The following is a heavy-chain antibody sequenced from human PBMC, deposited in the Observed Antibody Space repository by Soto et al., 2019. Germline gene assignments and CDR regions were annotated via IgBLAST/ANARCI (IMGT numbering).Heavy chain of an antibody. CDR2: ISYDGSNK. Sequence: GGALRLCCAASGVAFSSYGRHGVRQAPGKGLEWVAVISYDGSNKYYADSVKGRFTISRDNSKNTLYLQMNSLRAEDTAVYYCAKVDRRGHMTTAFDYWGQGT. CDR3: AKVDRRGHMTTAFDY. D-gene: IGHD4-4*01. CDR1: GVAFSSYG. J-gene: IGHJ4*02. V-gene: IGHV3-30*18.